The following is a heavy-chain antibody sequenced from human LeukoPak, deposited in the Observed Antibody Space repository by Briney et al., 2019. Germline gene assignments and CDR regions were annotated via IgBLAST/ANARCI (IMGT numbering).Heavy chain of an antibody. V-gene: IGHV3-48*03. Sequence: PGGSLRLSCAASGFTFSSYEMNWVRQASGKGLEWVSYISSSGSTIFYADSVKGRFTISRDSAKNSLYLQMNSLRDEDTAVYYCASGLTGGGAYWGQGTLVTVSS. CDR3: ASGLTGGGAY. CDR2: ISSSGSTI. J-gene: IGHJ4*02. CDR1: GFTFSSYE. D-gene: IGHD2-8*02.